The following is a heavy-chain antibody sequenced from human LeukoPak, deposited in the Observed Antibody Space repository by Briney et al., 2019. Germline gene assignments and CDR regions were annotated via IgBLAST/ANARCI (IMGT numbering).Heavy chain of an antibody. CDR1: GYTFNTYG. V-gene: IGHV1-18*01. D-gene: IGHD6-13*01. CDR2: ISAYNGNT. J-gene: IGHJ4*02. CDR3: ARFSAAPVYYFDS. Sequence: ASVKVSCKTSGYTFNTYGIAWVRQAPGQGLEWMGWISAYNGNTNYAQNLQDRVTMTTDTSTSTAYMELRSLRSDDTAVYFCARFSAAPVYYFDSWGQGTLVTVSS.